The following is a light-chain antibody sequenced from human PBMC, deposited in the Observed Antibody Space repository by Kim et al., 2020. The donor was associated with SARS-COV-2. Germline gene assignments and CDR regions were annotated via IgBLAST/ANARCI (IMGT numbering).Light chain of an antibody. CDR1: QDIRHH. V-gene: IGKV1-16*02. CDR3: QQYNTFPWT. J-gene: IGKJ1*01. Sequence: ASVGARVTITCRASQDIRHHLAWFQQKPGKVPKSLIYDASNLQSGVPSKFSGSRSGTDFILTISRLQPEDFATYYCQQYNTFPWTFGQGTKVDIK. CDR2: DAS.